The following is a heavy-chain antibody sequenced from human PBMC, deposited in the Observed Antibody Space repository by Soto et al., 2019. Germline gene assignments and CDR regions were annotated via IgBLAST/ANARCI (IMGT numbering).Heavy chain of an antibody. CDR1: GGCFNGYY. CDR3: ASRGESSSWTGEFDY. Sequence: SETLSLTCAVYGGCFNGYYWSCIRQPPGKGVEWIGEINHSGSTNYNPSLKSRVTISVDTSTNQFSLKLRSVTAADTAVSYSASRGESSSWTGEFDYCGRGTRVAVSS. J-gene: IGHJ4*02. D-gene: IGHD6-6*01. V-gene: IGHV4-34*01. CDR2: INHSGST.